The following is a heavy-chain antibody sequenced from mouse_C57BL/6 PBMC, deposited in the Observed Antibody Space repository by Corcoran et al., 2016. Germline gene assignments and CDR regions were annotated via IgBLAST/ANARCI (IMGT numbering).Heavy chain of an antibody. D-gene: IGHD2-5*01. CDR2: INPNNGGT. Sequence: EVQLQQSGTELVKPGASVKISCKASGYTFTDYYMNWVKQSHGKSLEWIGDINPNNGGTSYNQKFKGKATLTVDKSSSTAYMELRSLTSEDSAVYYCARSNSNSYWGQGTTLTVSS. J-gene: IGHJ2*01. CDR3: ARSNSNSY. V-gene: IGHV1-26*01. CDR1: GYTFTDYY.